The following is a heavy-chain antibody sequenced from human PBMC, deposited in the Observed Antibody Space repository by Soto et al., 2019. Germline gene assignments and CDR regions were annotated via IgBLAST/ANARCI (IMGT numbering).Heavy chain of an antibody. D-gene: IGHD6-6*01. Sequence: SQTLSLTCAISGDSVSSNSAAWNWIRQSPSRGLEWLGRTYYRSKWYNDYAVSVKSRITINPDTSKNQFSLQLNSVTPEDTAVYYCAREPDTMGIAARPTHYYYGMDVWGQGTTVTVS. CDR3: AREPDTMGIAARPTHYYYGMDV. J-gene: IGHJ6*02. V-gene: IGHV6-1*01. CDR1: GDSVSSNSAA. CDR2: TYYRSKWYN.